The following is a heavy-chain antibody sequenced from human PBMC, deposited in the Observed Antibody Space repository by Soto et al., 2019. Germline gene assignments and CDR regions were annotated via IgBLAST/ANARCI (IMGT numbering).Heavy chain of an antibody. J-gene: IGHJ4*02. Sequence: QVQLVESGGGVVQPGRSLRLSCAASGFTFSSYGMHWVRQAPGKGLEWVAVISYDGSNKYYADSVKGRFTISRDNSKNTLYLQMNSLRAEDTAVYSCAKLTSPTTHFDYWGQGTLVTVSS. D-gene: IGHD4-4*01. CDR3: AKLTSPTTHFDY. CDR2: ISYDGSNK. CDR1: GFTFSSYG. V-gene: IGHV3-30*18.